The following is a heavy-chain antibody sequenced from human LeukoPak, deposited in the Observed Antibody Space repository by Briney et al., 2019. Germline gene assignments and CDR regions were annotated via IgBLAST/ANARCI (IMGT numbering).Heavy chain of an antibody. V-gene: IGHV4-39*07. Sequence: SETLSLTCTVSGGSISSSSYYWGWIRQPPGKGLEWIGSIYYSGSTYYNPSLKSRVTISVDTSRNQFSLKLYSVTAADTAMYYCAREDSAISDNAFDIWGQGTLVTISS. D-gene: IGHD1-26*01. CDR2: IYYSGST. CDR3: AREDSAISDNAFDI. J-gene: IGHJ3*02. CDR1: GGSISSSSYY.